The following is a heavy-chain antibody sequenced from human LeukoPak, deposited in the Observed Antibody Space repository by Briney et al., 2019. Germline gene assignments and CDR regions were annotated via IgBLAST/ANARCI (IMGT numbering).Heavy chain of an antibody. D-gene: IGHD2-8*01. CDR1: GESFSGYY. V-gene: IGHV4-34*01. J-gene: IGHJ4*02. CDR2: INHSGST. Sequence: PSETLSLTCAVYGESFSGYYWSWIRQPPGKGLEWIGEINHSGSTNYNPPLKSRVTISVDTSKNQFSLKLNSVTAADTAVYYCARGIVLMVYATFDYWGQGTLVTVSS. CDR3: ARGIVLMVYATFDY.